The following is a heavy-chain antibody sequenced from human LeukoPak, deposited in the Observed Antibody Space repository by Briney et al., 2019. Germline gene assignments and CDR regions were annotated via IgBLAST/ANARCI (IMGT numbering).Heavy chain of an antibody. CDR3: AKGTYSSSPRDY. Sequence: ASVKVSCKASGYTFTTFGVNWVRQAPGHGLEWMGWISVYNGDTIYARKFQGRVTLTTDTFTSTAYMEMRGLRSDDTAVYYCAKGTYSSSPRDYWGQGTLVTVSS. J-gene: IGHJ4*02. CDR1: GYTFTTFG. D-gene: IGHD6-6*01. V-gene: IGHV1-18*01. CDR2: ISVYNGDT.